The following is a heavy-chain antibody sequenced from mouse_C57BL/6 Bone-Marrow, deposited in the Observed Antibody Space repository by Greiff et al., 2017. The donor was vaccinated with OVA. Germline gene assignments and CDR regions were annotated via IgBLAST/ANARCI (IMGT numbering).Heavy chain of an antibody. V-gene: IGHV1-61*01. J-gene: IGHJ2*01. CDR2: IYPSDSET. Sequence: VQLQQPGAELVRPGSSVKLSCKASGYTFTSYWMDWVKQRPGQGLEWIGNIYPSDSETHYNQKFKDKATLTVDKSASTAYMQLSSLTSEDSAVYYCARRVYYDYDSSYWGQGTTLTDSS. CDR3: ARRVYYDYDSSY. D-gene: IGHD2-4*01. CDR1: GYTFTSYW.